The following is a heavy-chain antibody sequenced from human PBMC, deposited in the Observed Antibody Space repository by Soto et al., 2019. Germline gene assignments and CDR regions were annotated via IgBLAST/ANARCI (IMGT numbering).Heavy chain of an antibody. D-gene: IGHD1-26*01. Sequence: KAGGSLRLSCAASGFTFINAWMTWVRQAPGKGLEWVGRIKSKSNGGTTDYAAPVKGRFTISRDDSENTLFLQMSSLKTEDTAVYYCTSGVASTSDHWGQGTLVTVSS. CDR1: GFTFINAW. J-gene: IGHJ1*01. CDR2: IKSKSNGGTT. V-gene: IGHV3-15*01. CDR3: TSGVASTSDH.